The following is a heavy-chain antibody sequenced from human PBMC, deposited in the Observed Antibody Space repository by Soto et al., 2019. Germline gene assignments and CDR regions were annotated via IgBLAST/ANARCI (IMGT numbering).Heavy chain of an antibody. Sequence: QVQLVQSGAEVKKPGASVKVSCKASGYTFTSYAMHWVRQAPGQRLEWMGWINAGNGNTKYSQKFQGRVTITRDTSASTAYMELSSLRSEDTAVYYCASPHQGSGNLAYYYYGMDVWGQGTTVTVSS. V-gene: IGHV1-3*01. J-gene: IGHJ6*02. CDR2: INAGNGNT. D-gene: IGHD3-10*01. CDR1: GYTFTSYA. CDR3: ASPHQGSGNLAYYYYGMDV.